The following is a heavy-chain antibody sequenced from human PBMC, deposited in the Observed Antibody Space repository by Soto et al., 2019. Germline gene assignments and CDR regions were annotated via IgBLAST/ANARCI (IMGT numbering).Heavy chain of an antibody. CDR2: IWYDGSNK. D-gene: IGHD2-15*01. CDR3: ASGYCSGGSCFDY. CDR1: GFTFSSYG. Sequence: GGSLRLSCAASGFTFSSYGMHWVRQAPGKGLEWVAVIWYDGSNKYYADSVKGRFTISRDNSKNTLYLQMNSLRAEDTDVYYCASGYCSGGSCFDYWGQGTLVTVSS. J-gene: IGHJ4*02. V-gene: IGHV3-33*01.